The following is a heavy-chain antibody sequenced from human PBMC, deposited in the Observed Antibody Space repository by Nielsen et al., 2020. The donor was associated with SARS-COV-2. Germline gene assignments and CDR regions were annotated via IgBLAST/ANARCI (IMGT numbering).Heavy chain of an antibody. CDR1: GFTFSSYW. CDR3: ARGWSSGCGY. CDR2: INSDGSST. D-gene: IGHD6-19*01. Sequence: GESLKISCAASGFTFSSYWMHWVRQAPGKGLVWVSRINSDGSSTSYADSVKGRFTISRDNAKNTLYLQMNSLRAEDTAVYYCARGWSSGCGYWGQGTLVTVSS. V-gene: IGHV3-74*01. J-gene: IGHJ4*02.